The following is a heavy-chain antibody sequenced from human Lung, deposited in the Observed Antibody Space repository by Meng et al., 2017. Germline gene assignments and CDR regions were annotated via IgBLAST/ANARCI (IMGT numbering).Heavy chain of an antibody. D-gene: IGHD3-10*01. CDR3: ARGSITMVRGVSVFDP. J-gene: IGHJ5*02. CDR1: GCSISSRNW. V-gene: IGHV4-4*02. CDR2: IYHSGST. Sequence: HGPTPVRLKSFGHLSLTVLSSGCSISSRNWWRWVRQPPGKGLEWIGEIYHSGSTNYNPSLKSRVTISVDKSKNQFSLKLSSVTAADTAVYYCARGSITMVRGVSVFDPWGQGTLVTVPS.